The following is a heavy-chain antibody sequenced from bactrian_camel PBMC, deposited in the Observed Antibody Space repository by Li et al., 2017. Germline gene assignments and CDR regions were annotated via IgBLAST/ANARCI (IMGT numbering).Heavy chain of an antibody. CDR3: AASWDVTANAALSRITSPEFGY. D-gene: IGHD3*01. CDR2: LDSSGRT. CDR1: GYTVTAYC. Sequence: DVQLVESGGGSVQAGGSLTLSCQASGYTVTAYCMGWFRQAPGKEREGVATLDSSGRTDYADSVKDRFTITKDNTKNILYLQMNNLTPEDSATYRCAASWDVTANAALSRITSPEFGYWGEGTQVTVS. V-gene: IGHV3S67*01. J-gene: IGHJ6*01.